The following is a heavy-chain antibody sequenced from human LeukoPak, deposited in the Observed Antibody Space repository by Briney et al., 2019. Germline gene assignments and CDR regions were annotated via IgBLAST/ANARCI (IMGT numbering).Heavy chain of an antibody. CDR3: ARHKADY. Sequence: SETLSLTCAVYGGSFSGYYWSWTRQPPGKGLEWIGEINHSGSTNYNPSLKSRVTISVDTSKNQFSLKLSSVTAADTAVYYCARHKADYWGQGTLVTVSS. V-gene: IGHV4-34*01. CDR1: GGSFSGYY. J-gene: IGHJ4*02. CDR2: INHSGST.